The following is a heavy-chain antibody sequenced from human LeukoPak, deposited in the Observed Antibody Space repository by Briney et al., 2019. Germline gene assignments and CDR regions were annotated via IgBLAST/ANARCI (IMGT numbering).Heavy chain of an antibody. CDR1: GYTFSSYG. CDR3: ARDQYDSVWGSHRPYFDY. Sequence: GASVKVSCKASGYTFSSYGISWVRQAPGQGLEWMGWISVYTGNTNYAKKFQGRLIVTTDTSTSTAHMELRSLTSDDTAVYYCARDQYDSVWGSHRPYFDYWGQGTLVTDSS. D-gene: IGHD3-16*02. J-gene: IGHJ4*02. CDR2: ISVYTGNT. V-gene: IGHV1-18*01.